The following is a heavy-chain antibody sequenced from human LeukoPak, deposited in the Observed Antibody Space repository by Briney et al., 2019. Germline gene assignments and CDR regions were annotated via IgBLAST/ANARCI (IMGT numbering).Heavy chain of an antibody. CDR1: GFTFNNYW. D-gene: IGHD3-9*01. J-gene: IGHJ4*02. V-gene: IGHV3-23*01. CDR2: ISGSGNST. Sequence: GGSLRLSCAATGFTFNNYWMTWVRQAPGKGLEWVSVISGSGNSTYFADSVKGRFTISRDNSKNTLYLQMNSLRAEDTAVYYCAKHYDILTGYFDYWGQGTLVTVSS. CDR3: AKHYDILTGYFDY.